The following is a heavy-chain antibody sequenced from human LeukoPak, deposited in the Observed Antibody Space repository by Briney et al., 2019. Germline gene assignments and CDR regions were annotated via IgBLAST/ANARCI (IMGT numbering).Heavy chain of an antibody. CDR2: IYYSGST. CDR1: GYSISSGYY. D-gene: IGHD1-14*01. J-gene: IGHJ4*02. CDR3: ARIRGGGTIFDY. V-gene: IGHV4-38-2*02. Sequence: SETLSLTCTVSGYSISSGYYWGWIRQPPGKGLEWIGSIYYSGSTYYNPSLKSRVTISVDTSKNQFSLKLSSVTAADTAVYYCARIRGGGTIFDYWGQGTLVTVSS.